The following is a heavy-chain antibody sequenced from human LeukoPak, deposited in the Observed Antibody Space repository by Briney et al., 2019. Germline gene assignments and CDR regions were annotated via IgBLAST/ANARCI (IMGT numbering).Heavy chain of an antibody. CDR1: GFTFSDYT. D-gene: IGHD6-19*01. CDR3: ARAIAVAGPYYFDY. CDR2: IGSVTTYV. J-gene: IGHJ4*02. V-gene: IGHV3-21*01. Sequence: GGSLRLSCAASGFTFSDYTMNWVRQAPGKGLEWVSSIGSVTTYVYYADSVKGRFTISRDNAKNSLSLQMNSLRAEDTAVYYCARAIAVAGPYYFDYWGQGALVTVSS.